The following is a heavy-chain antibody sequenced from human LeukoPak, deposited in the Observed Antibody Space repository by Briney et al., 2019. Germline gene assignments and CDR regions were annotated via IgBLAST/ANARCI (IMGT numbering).Heavy chain of an antibody. CDR2: IYPGDSDT. D-gene: IGHD5-18*01. Sequence: GESLKISCKGSGYNFTSYWISWVRQMPGKGLEWMGIIYPGDSDTRYSPSFQGQVTISADKSISTAYLQWSSLKASDTAMYYCARHVDGPNTAMTPNFDYWGQGTLVTVSS. V-gene: IGHV5-51*01. CDR1: GYNFTSYW. J-gene: IGHJ4*02. CDR3: ARHVDGPNTAMTPNFDY.